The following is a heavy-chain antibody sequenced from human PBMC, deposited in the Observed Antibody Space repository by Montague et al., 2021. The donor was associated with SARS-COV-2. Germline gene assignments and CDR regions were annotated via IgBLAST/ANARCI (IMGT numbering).Heavy chain of an antibody. Sequence: SETLSLTCTVSGGSISSSSYYWGWIRQPPGKGLEWIGSIYYTGSTYYNPSLKSRVTISVDTSKNQFSLKLSSVTAADTAVYYCARHGHYETYDAFDIWGQGTMVTVSS. V-gene: IGHV4-39*01. D-gene: IGHD3-22*01. CDR1: GGSISSSSYY. CDR2: IYYTGST. CDR3: ARHGHYETYDAFDI. J-gene: IGHJ3*02.